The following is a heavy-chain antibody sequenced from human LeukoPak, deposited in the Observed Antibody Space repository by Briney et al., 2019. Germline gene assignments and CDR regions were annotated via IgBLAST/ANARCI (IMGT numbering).Heavy chain of an antibody. V-gene: IGHV3-21*01. CDR3: ARGVLGYCSGGSCWGVFDP. Sequence: GGSLRLSCAASGFTFSSYSMNWVRQAPGKGLEWVSSISSSSSYIYYADSVKGRFTISRDNAKNSLYLQMNSLRAEDTAVYYCARGVLGYCSGGSCWGVFDPWGQGTLVTVSS. D-gene: IGHD2-15*01. J-gene: IGHJ5*02. CDR2: ISSSSSYI. CDR1: GFTFSSYS.